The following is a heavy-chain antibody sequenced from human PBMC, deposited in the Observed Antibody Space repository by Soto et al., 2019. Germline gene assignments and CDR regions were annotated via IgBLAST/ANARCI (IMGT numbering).Heavy chain of an antibody. CDR2: VHERGTI. J-gene: IGHJ6*02. CDR3: ASQRLLVVRGKNYGLDV. D-gene: IGHD3-10*01. CDR1: GDSITSNNW. V-gene: IGHV4-4*02. Sequence: QVQLQESGPGLVKPSATLSLTCAVSGDSITSNNWWTWVRQPPGKGLEWIGEVHERGTINYNQPLQSRVTISLDKSKNQFSLELRSVSAADTAVYYCASQRLLVVRGKNYGLDVWGQGTTVTVSS.